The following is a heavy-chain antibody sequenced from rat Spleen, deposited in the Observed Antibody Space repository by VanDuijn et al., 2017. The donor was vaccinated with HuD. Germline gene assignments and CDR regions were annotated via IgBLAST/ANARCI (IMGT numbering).Heavy chain of an antibody. CDR2: IHYEGIST. Sequence: EVQLVESGGGLVQPGRSLKLSCVASGFTFNNYWMGWIRQAPGKGLEWVASIHYEGISTYYRDSVKGRFTISRDNAKSTLYLQMDSLRSEDTATYYCARQSLHGYNYNFDYWGQGVMVTVSS. V-gene: IGHV5-31*01. J-gene: IGHJ2*01. D-gene: IGHD1-9*01. CDR3: ARQSLHGYNYNFDY. CDR1: GFTFNNYW.